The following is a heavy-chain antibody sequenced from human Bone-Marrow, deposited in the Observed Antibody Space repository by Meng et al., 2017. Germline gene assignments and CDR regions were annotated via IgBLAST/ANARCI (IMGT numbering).Heavy chain of an antibody. V-gene: IGHV1-2*06. CDR2: INPNSGGT. CDR1: GYTFTAYY. J-gene: IGHJ1*01. Sequence: QVQLVQSGAELKKPGASVRVSCKSSGYTFTAYYIHWVRQAPGQGLEWMGRINPNSGGTNYAQKFQGRVTMTRDTSISTAYMELSRLRSEDTAVYYCARGLPFQHWGQGTLVTVSS. CDR3: ARGLPFQH.